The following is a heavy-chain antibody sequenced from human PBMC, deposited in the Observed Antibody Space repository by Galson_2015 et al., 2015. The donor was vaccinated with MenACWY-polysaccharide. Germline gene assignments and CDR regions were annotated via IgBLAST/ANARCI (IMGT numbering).Heavy chain of an antibody. V-gene: IGHV3-11*01. CDR3: ARFAKTITARPLYGLDV. Sequence: SLRLSCAASGFTFTDFYMSWIRQAPGKGLEWVSYTSHSGETSYTADSVQGRFTIFRDNAMNSAYLQMHSLRAEDTAVYYCARFAKTITARPLYGLDVWGHGTTVIVSS. CDR1: GFTFTDFY. J-gene: IGHJ6*02. D-gene: IGHD6-6*01. CDR2: TSHSGETS.